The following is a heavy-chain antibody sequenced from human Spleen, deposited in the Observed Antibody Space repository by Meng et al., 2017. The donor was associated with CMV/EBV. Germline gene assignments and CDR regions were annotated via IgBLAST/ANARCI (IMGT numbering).Heavy chain of an antibody. CDR1: GYTLTGYY. CDR2: INPNSGGT. D-gene: IGHD2-2*01. Sequence: ASVKVSCKASGYTLTGYYMHWMRQAPGQGLEWMGWINPNSGGTNYAQKFQGRVTMTRDTSISTAYMELRRLRSDDTAVYYCARPYCSSTSCSSRFGMDVWGQGTTVTVSS. V-gene: IGHV1-2*02. CDR3: ARPYCSSTSCSSRFGMDV. J-gene: IGHJ6*02.